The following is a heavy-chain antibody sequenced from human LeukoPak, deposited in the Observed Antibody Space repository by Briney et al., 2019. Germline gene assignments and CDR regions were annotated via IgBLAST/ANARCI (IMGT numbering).Heavy chain of an antibody. J-gene: IGHJ3*02. V-gene: IGHV4-39*07. CDR1: GGSISTYY. Sequence: SETLSLTCTVSGGSISTYYWGWIRQPPGKGLEWIGNIYHDGSTYYNPSLKSRVTISIDTSKNQFSLKLSSVTAADTAVYYCARDRGRWPHYAFDIWGHGTMVTVSS. D-gene: IGHD3-10*01. CDR3: ARDRGRWPHYAFDI. CDR2: IYHDGST.